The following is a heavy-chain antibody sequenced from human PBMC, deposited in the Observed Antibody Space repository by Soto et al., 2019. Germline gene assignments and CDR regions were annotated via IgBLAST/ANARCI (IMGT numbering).Heavy chain of an antibody. D-gene: IGHD1-7*01. V-gene: IGHV3-43D*04. Sequence: GESLKISCAASGFTFDDYAMHWVRQAPGKGLEWVSLISWDGGSTYYADSVKGRFTISRDNSKNSLYLQMNSLRAEDTALYYCAKGGLTGTTPLDASGPGTPATV. J-gene: IGHJ6*02. CDR2: ISWDGGST. CDR1: GFTFDDYA. CDR3: AKGGLTGTTPLDA.